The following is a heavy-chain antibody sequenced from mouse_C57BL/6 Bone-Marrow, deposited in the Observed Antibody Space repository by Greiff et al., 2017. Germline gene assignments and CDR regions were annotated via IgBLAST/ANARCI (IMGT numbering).Heavy chain of an antibody. Sequence: VQLQESGAELVRPGASVKLSCKASGYTFTDYYINWVKQRPGQGLEWIARIYPGSGNNYYNEKFKGKATLTAEKSSSTAYMQLSSLTSEDSAVYFCARWRDGDYWGQGTTLTVSS. CDR2: IYPGSGNN. D-gene: IGHD3-3*01. V-gene: IGHV1-76*01. J-gene: IGHJ2*01. CDR1: GYTFTDYY. CDR3: ARWRDGDY.